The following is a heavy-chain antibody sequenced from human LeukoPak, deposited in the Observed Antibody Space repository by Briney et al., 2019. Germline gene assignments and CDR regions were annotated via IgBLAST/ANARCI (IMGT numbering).Heavy chain of an antibody. V-gene: IGHV1-69*05. CDR2: IIPIFGTA. CDR1: GGTFSSYA. Sequence: ASVKVSCKASGGTFSSYAISWVRQAPGQGLEWMGGIIPIFGTANYAQKFQGRVTITTDESTSTAYMELSSLRSEDTAVYYCARLTPACPRWGQEYYYYMDVWGKGTTVTVSS. CDR3: ARLTPACPRWGQEYYYYMDV. J-gene: IGHJ6*03. D-gene: IGHD7-27*01.